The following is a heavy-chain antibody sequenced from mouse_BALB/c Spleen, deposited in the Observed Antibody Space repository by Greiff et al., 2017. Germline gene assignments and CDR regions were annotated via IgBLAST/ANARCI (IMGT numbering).Heavy chain of an antibody. CDR1: GYTFTSYW. CDR3: ARGSWDDY. D-gene: IGHD4-1*01. CDR2: IYPGDGDT. J-gene: IGHJ2*01. Sequence: QVQLQQSGAELARPGASVKLSCKASGYTFTSYWMQWVKQRPGQGLEWIGAIYPGDGDTRYTQKFKGKATLTADKSSSTAYMQLSSLASEDSAVYYCARGSWDDYWGQGTTLTVSS. V-gene: IGHV1-87*01.